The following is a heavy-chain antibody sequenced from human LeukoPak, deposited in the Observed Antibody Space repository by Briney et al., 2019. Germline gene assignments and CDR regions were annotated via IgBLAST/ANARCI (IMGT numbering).Heavy chain of an antibody. D-gene: IGHD3-22*01. CDR1: GGSISSYY. CDR3: ARLQDYYDSSGYPHAFDI. J-gene: IGHJ3*02. CDR2: IYYSGSN. V-gene: IGHV4-59*01. Sequence: SETLSLTCTVSGGSISSYYWSWIRQPPGKGLEWVGDIYYSGSNNYNPSLKSRVTISVDTPKNQFSLKLSSVTAADPAVYYCARLQDYYDSSGYPHAFDIWGQGTMVTVSS.